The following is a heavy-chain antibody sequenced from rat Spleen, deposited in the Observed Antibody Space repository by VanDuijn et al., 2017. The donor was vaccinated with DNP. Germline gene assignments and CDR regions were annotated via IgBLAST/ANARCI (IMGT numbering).Heavy chain of an antibody. CDR2: IIFDGSSS. CDR3: ATRGEGIVH. CDR1: GFTFSDYN. V-gene: IGHV5S10*01. Sequence: EVQLVESGGGLVQPGRSLKLSCAASGFTFSDYNMAWVRQAPKKGLEWLATIIFDGSSSFYRDSVKGRFTISRNNARSTLYLQMDSLGSDDTATYYCATRGEGIVHWGQGLMVTVSS. J-gene: IGHJ2*01. D-gene: IGHD1-11*01.